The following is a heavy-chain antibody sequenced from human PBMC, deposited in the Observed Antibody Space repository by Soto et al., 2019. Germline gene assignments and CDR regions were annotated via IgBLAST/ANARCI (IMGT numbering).Heavy chain of an antibody. Sequence: EVQLVESGGGLIQPGGSLRLSCAASGFTVSSKYMSWVRQAPGKGLEWVSVITDTGGDTLYADSVKGRFTISRDNSKNTLYLQMNSLRAEDTAIYYCARASGESYPGSRVFDSWGQGTRVTVSS. V-gene: IGHV3-53*01. J-gene: IGHJ4*02. CDR1: GFTVSSKY. CDR3: ARASGESYPGSRVFDS. D-gene: IGHD3-10*01. CDR2: ITDTGGDT.